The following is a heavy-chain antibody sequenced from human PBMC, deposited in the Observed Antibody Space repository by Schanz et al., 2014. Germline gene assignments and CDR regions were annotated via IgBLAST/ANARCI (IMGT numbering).Heavy chain of an antibody. D-gene: IGHD3-22*01. V-gene: IGHV1-69*02. Sequence: QVQLVQSGPEVKKPGSSVKVSCQAFGDTFSKYNIMWVRQAPGQGLEWMGRIVPIAGITNYAQRFQGRVTITADKSSDTAYMELSSLRSEDTAVYYCARSNYYDNSDYYNSFDYWGQGTLVTVSS. CDR2: IVPIAGIT. J-gene: IGHJ4*02. CDR3: ARSNYYDNSDYYNSFDY. CDR1: GDTFSKYN.